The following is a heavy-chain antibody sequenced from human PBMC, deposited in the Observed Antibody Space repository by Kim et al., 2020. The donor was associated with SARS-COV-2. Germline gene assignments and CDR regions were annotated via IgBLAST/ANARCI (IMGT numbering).Heavy chain of an antibody. Sequence: GRFTISRDNAKNSLYLQMNSLRAEDTAVYYCARESSNYYGSGSYYRYFDYWGQGTLVTVSS. CDR3: ARESSNYYGSGSYYRYFDY. D-gene: IGHD3-10*01. V-gene: IGHV3-11*06. J-gene: IGHJ4*02.